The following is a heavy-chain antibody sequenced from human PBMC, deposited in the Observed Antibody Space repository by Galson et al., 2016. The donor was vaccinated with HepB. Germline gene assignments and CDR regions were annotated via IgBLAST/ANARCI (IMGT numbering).Heavy chain of an antibody. J-gene: IGHJ4*02. Sequence: LSLTCAVYGGSFSGYYWSWIRPPPGKGLEWIGEINHSGSTNYNPSLKSRVTISVDTSKNQFSLKLSSVTAADTAVYYCARRAAAGNFDYWGQGTLVTVSS. CDR2: INHSGST. V-gene: IGHV4-34*01. CDR1: GGSFSGYY. CDR3: ARRAAAGNFDY. D-gene: IGHD6-13*01.